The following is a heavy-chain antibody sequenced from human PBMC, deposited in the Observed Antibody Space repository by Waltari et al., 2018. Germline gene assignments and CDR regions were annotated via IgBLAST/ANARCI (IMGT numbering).Heavy chain of an antibody. D-gene: IGHD1-1*01. CDR1: GGSITSTKHY. Sequence: QLQLQESGPGLVKPSETLSLTCSVSGGSITSTKHYWGGIRQPPGQGLEWIGTISYNGATDTSPSLRGRVTVSSGPSMNQLSLKLGSVTAADTAVYYCATYIGASVGTAAFDVWGQGTMVTVSS. CDR3: ATYIGASVGTAAFDV. CDR2: ISYNGAT. V-gene: IGHV4-39*01. J-gene: IGHJ3*01.